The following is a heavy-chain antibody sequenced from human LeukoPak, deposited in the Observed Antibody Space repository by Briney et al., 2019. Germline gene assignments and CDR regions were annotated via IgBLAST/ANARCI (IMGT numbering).Heavy chain of an antibody. CDR1: GYTFTSYY. J-gene: IGHJ6*03. Sequence: ASVKVSCKASGYTFTSYYMHWVRQAPGQGLEWMGIINPSGGSTSYAQKFQGRVTMTRDMSTSTVYMELSSLRSEDTAVYYCAISYYYDSSGYYYYYYYMDVWGKGTTVTISS. CDR2: INPSGGST. V-gene: IGHV1-46*01. CDR3: AISYYYDSSGYYYYYYYMDV. D-gene: IGHD3-22*01.